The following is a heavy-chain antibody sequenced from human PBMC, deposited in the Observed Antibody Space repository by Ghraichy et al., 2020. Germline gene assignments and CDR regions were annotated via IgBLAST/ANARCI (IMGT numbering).Heavy chain of an antibody. Sequence: GGSLRLSCAASGFTFSSYAMSWVRQAPGKGLEWVSAVSGSGGSTYYADSVKGRFTISRDNSKKTLYLQMNSLRAEDTAVYYCAKDGRYYDSSGYYSAYWGQGTLVTVSS. CDR3: AKDGRYYDSSGYYSAY. CDR2: VSGSGGST. D-gene: IGHD3-22*01. V-gene: IGHV3-23*01. J-gene: IGHJ4*02. CDR1: GFTFSSYA.